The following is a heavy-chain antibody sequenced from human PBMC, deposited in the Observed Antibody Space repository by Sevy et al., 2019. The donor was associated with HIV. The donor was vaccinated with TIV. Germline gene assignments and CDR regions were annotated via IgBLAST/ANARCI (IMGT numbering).Heavy chain of an antibody. CDR3: ARCYYDSSGKYYFDY. CDR1: GYSISSGYY. V-gene: IGHV4-38-2*01. Sequence: SETLSLTCAVSGYSISSGYYWGWIRQPPGKGLEWIGNIFHGGSSGSTYYNPSLKSRLTISVDTSKNQLSLKLISVTAADTAVYYCARCYYDSSGKYYFDYWGQGTLVTVSS. D-gene: IGHD3-22*01. J-gene: IGHJ4*02. CDR2: IFHGGSSGST.